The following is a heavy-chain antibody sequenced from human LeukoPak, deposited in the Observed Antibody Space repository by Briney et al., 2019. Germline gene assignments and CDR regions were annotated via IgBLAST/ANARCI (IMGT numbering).Heavy chain of an antibody. Sequence: PGGSLRLSCAAPGFTFSSYDMHWVRQATGKGLEWVSAIGTAGDTYYPGSVKGRFTISRENAKNSLYLRMNSLRAGDTAVHYCARGKTKSSSSGWYGWEDYYYYYMDVWGKGTTVTISS. CDR2: IGTAGDT. J-gene: IGHJ6*03. CDR1: GFTFSSYD. D-gene: IGHD6-19*01. CDR3: ARGKTKSSSSGWYGWEDYYYYYMDV. V-gene: IGHV3-13*01.